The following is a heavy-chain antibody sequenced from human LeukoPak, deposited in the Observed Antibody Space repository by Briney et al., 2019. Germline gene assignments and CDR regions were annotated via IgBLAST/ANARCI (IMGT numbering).Heavy chain of an antibody. J-gene: IGHJ4*02. CDR3: ARASHDYGDYSHFDY. V-gene: IGHV4-4*02. CDR1: GGSISSRNW. D-gene: IGHD4-17*01. CDR2: IYHSGST. Sequence: SETLSLTCAVSGGSISSRNWWSWVRQPPGKGLEWIGVIYHSGSTNYNPSLKTRVTISVDKSKNQFSLKLSSVTAADTAVDYCARASHDYGDYSHFDYWGQGTLVTVSS.